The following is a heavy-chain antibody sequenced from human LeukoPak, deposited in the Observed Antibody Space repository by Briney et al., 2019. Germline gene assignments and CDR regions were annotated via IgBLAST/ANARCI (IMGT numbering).Heavy chain of an antibody. CDR3: AKNLVTFGEGNY. CDR1: GFTFSTYG. D-gene: IGHD3-10*01. V-gene: IGHV3-23*01. CDR2: ISGSGGSI. Sequence: PGGSLRLSCAGSGFTFSTYGMTWVRHAPGKGLEWVSAISGSGGSIYYADSVKGRFTISRDNSKNTLFLQMNSLRAEDTAVYYCAKNLVTFGEGNYWGQGTLVTVSS. J-gene: IGHJ4*02.